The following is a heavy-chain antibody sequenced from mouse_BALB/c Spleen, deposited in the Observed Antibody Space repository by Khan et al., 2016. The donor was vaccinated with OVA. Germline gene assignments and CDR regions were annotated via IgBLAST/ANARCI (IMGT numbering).Heavy chain of an antibody. D-gene: IGHD2-3*01. V-gene: IGHV2-2*03. CDR1: AFSLTSYG. J-gene: IGHJ3*01. Sequence: QVQLKESGPGLIQPSQSLSITCTVSAFSLTSYGVHWVRQSSGKGLEWLGVIWGGGSTDYNAPFISRLTISEDNSKSQVFFKMDSLQSNDAAIYYCASLYEFGEGFAYWGQGTLVTVSA. CDR3: ASLYEFGEGFAY. CDR2: IWGGGST.